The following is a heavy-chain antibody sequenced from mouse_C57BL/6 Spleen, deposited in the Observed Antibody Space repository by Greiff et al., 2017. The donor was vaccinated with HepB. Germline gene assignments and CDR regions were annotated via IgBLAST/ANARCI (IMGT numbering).Heavy chain of an antibody. CDR1: GFTFSSYA. CDR2: ISDGGSYT. CDR3: ARQDSKGCGFAY. J-gene: IGHJ3*01. Sequence: EVQRVESGGGLVKPGGSLKLSCAASGFTFSSYAMSWVRQTPEKRLEWVATISDGGSYTYYPDNVKGRFTISRDNAKNNLYLQMSHLKSEDTAMYYCARQDSKGCGFAYWGQGTLVTVSA. D-gene: IGHD2-5*01. V-gene: IGHV5-4*01.